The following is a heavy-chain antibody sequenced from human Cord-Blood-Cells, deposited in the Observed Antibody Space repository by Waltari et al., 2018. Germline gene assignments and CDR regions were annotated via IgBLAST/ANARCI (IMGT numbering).Heavy chain of an antibody. CDR3: AREADILTGYYYFDY. J-gene: IGHJ4*02. Sequence: QVQLVQSGAEVKKPGSSVKVSCKASGGTFSSSAISWVRQAPGQGLEWMGGIIPIFGTANYAQKFQGRVTITADKSTSTAYMELSSLRSEDTAVYYCAREADILTGYYYFDYWGQGTLVTVSS. CDR1: GGTFSSSA. V-gene: IGHV1-69*06. CDR2: IIPIFGTA. D-gene: IGHD3-9*01.